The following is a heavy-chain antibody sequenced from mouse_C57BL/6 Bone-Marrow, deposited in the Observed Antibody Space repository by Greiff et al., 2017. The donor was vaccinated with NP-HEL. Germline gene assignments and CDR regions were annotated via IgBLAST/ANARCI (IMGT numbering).Heavy chain of an antibody. CDR1: GYTFTSYW. CDR3: ARDYYGSSYEAMDY. D-gene: IGHD1-1*01. Sequence: QVQLQQSGAELVKPGASVKMSCKASGYTFTSYWITWVKQRPGQGLEWIGDIYPGSGSTNYNEKFKSKATLTVDTSSSTAYMQLSSLTSEDSAVYYCARDYYGSSYEAMDYWGQGTSVTVTS. V-gene: IGHV1-55*01. J-gene: IGHJ4*01. CDR2: IYPGSGST.